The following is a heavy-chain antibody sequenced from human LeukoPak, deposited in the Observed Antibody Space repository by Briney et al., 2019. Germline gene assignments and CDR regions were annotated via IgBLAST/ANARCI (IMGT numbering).Heavy chain of an antibody. J-gene: IGHJ3*02. CDR2: IYYSGST. CDR1: GGSISSSSYY. V-gene: IGHV4-39*07. Sequence: SETLSLTCTVSGGSISSSSYYWGWIRQPPGKGLEWIGSIYYSGSTYYNPSLKSRVTISVDTSKNQFSLKLSSVTAADTAVYYCASSSVVWFGELFDDAFDIWGQGTMVTVSS. D-gene: IGHD3-10*01. CDR3: ASSSVVWFGELFDDAFDI.